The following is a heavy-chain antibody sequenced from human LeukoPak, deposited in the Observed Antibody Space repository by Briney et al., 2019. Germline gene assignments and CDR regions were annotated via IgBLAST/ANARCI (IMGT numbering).Heavy chain of an antibody. V-gene: IGHV3-7*04. J-gene: IGHJ4*02. CDR2: IKQDGSEK. D-gene: IGHD3-22*01. CDR1: GFTFSSYW. CDR3: ARVLGYYDSSGYYYHYYSDY. Sequence: GGSLRLSCAASGFTFSSYWMSWVRQAPGKGLEWVANIKQDGSEKYYVDSVKGRFTISRDNAKNSLYLQMNSLRAEDTAVYYCARVLGYYDSSGYYYHYYSDYWGQGTLVTVSS.